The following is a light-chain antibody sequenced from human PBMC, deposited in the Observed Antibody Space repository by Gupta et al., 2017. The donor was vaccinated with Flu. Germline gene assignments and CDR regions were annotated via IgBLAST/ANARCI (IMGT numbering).Light chain of an antibody. J-gene: IGKJ4*01. Sequence: PSPRSASVGDRVTITCRASQSISSWLAWYQQKPGKAPKLLIYKASSLESEVPSRFSGSGSGTEFTLTISSLQPDDFATYYCQQYNSYPLTFGGGTKVEIK. CDR2: KAS. V-gene: IGKV1-5*03. CDR1: QSISSW. CDR3: QQYNSYPLT.